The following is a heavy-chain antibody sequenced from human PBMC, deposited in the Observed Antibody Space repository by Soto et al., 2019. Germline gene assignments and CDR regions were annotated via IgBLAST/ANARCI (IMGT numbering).Heavy chain of an antibody. CDR3: ARVAAMSVRGWFDP. CDR2: IYYSVST. D-gene: IGHD5-18*01. V-gene: IGHV4-59*01. J-gene: IGHJ5*02. CDR1: GGSISSYY. Sequence: PSETLSLTCTLSGGSISSYYWSWIRQPPGKGLECIGYIYYSVSTNYSPSLKSRVTISVDTSKNQFSLKLSAVTAADTAVYYCARVAAMSVRGWFDPWGQGTLVTVS.